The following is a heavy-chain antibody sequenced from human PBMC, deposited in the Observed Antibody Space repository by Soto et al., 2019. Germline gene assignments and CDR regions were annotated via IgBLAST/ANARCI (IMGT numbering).Heavy chain of an antibody. V-gene: IGHV3-21*01. CDR2: MSSSRSYI. CDR3: ARDSKDYGDYGGYYYYFMDV. D-gene: IGHD4-17*01. J-gene: IGHJ6*03. Sequence: GGSLRLSCAASGFTFSSYSMNWVRQAPGKGLEWVSSMSSSRSYIYYADSVKGRFTISRDNAKNSVYLQMNSLRAEDTAVYYCARDSKDYGDYGGYYYYFMDVWGKGTTVTVSS. CDR1: GFTFSSYS.